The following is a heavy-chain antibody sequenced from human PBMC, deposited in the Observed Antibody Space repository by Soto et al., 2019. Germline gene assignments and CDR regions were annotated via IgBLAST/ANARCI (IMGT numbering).Heavy chain of an antibody. CDR3: ASRPSGSGFDP. Sequence: QLQPQESGSGLVKPSQTLSLTCAVSGGSISSGGYSWSWIRQPPGKGLECIGYIYHSGSTYYNPSLKSRVTISVDRSKNKFSLKLSSVTAADTAVYYCASRPSGSGFDPWGQGTLVTVSS. V-gene: IGHV4-30-2*01. CDR2: IYHSGST. CDR1: GGSISSGGYS. J-gene: IGHJ5*02. D-gene: IGHD1-26*01.